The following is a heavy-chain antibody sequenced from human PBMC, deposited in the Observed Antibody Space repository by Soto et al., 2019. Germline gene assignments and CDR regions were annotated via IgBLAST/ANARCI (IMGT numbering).Heavy chain of an antibody. J-gene: IGHJ4*02. D-gene: IGHD5-18*01. CDR3: AKGYNYGYGDY. V-gene: IGHV1-18*01. Sequence: QVQLVQSGAEVKKPGASVKVSCRASGYAFTTYGISWVRQAPGQGLEWMGWISGYNGNTNYAQKFQGRVTMTTDTSTSTAYMELRSLRSADTAVYFCAKGYNYGYGDYWGLGTLVTVSS. CDR2: ISGYNGNT. CDR1: GYAFTTYG.